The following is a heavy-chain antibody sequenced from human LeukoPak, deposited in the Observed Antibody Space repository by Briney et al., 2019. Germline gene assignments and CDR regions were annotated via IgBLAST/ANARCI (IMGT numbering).Heavy chain of an antibody. D-gene: IGHD2-15*01. CDR1: GFTFSSYG. J-gene: IGHJ4*02. V-gene: IGHV3-30*18. CDR3: AKDPTSGGSYCDY. Sequence: GGSLGLSCAASGFTFSSYGMHWVRQAPGKGLEWVAVISYDGSNKYYADSVKGRFTISRDNSKNTLYLQMNSLRAEDTAVYYCAKDPTSGGSYCDYWGQGTLVTVSS. CDR2: ISYDGSNK.